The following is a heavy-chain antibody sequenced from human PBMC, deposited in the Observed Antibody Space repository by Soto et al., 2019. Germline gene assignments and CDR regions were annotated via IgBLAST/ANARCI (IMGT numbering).Heavy chain of an antibody. CDR1: GFTFSSYW. D-gene: IGHD6-13*01. CDR3: ARGIAAPSRFHNNFDY. CDR2: INSDGSST. Sequence: GGSLRLSCAASGFTFSSYWIHWVRQAPGKGLVWVSRINSDGSSTSYADSVKGRFTISRDNAKNTLYLQMNSLRAEDTAVYYCARGIAAPSRFHNNFDYWGQGTLVTVSS. J-gene: IGHJ4*02. V-gene: IGHV3-74*01.